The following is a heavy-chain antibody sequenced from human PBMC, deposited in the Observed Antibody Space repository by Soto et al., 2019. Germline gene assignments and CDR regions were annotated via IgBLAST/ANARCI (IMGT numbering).Heavy chain of an antibody. CDR2: INPSGGST. D-gene: IGHD2-21*02. CDR1: GYTFTSYY. Sequence: GASVKVSCKASGYTFTSYYMHWVRQAPGQGLEWMGIINPSGGSTSYAQKFQGRVTMTRDTSTSTVYMELSSLRSEDTAVYYCARDLGGGNSVHYYYGMDVWGQGTTVTVSS. CDR3: ARDLGGGNSVHYYYGMDV. V-gene: IGHV1-46*01. J-gene: IGHJ6*02.